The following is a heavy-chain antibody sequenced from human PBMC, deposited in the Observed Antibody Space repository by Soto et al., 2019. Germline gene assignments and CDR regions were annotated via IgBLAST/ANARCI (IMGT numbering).Heavy chain of an antibody. V-gene: IGHV1-69*13. CDR2: IIPIFGTA. CDR3: ARTATIVATTTYYSYGMDV. J-gene: IGHJ6*02. Sequence: SVKVSCKASGGTFSSYAISWVRQAPGQGLEWMGGIIPIFGTANYAQKFQGRVTITADESTSTAYMELSSLRSEDTAVYYCARTATIVATTTYYSYGMDVWGQGTTVTVSS. D-gene: IGHD5-12*01. CDR1: GGTFSSYA.